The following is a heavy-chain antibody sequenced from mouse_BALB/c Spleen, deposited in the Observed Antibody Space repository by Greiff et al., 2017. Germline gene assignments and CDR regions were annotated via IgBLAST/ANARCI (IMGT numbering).Heavy chain of an antibody. Sequence: VKVEESGPGLVQPSQSLSITCTVSGFSLTSYGVHWVRQSPGKGLEWLGVIWSGGSTDYNAAFISRLSISKDNSKSQVFFKMNSLQANDTAIYYCAKTGTGYAMDYWGQGTSVTVSS. D-gene: IGHD4-1*01. CDR3: AKTGTGYAMDY. J-gene: IGHJ4*01. CDR2: IWSGGST. V-gene: IGHV2-2*02. CDR1: GFSLTSYG.